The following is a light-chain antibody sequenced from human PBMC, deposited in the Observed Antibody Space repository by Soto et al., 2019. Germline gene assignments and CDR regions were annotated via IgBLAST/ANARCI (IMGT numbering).Light chain of an antibody. V-gene: IGKV3-20*01. Sequence: EIVLTQSPDTLSLSPGERATLSCRASQNVDSYLAWYQHKPGQAPRLLIYGTSSRAIGIPGRFSGSGSGTDFTLTISRVEPEDFAVYYCQQYDTSPTTFGQGARLDNK. CDR2: GTS. CDR1: QNVDSY. CDR3: QQYDTSPTT. J-gene: IGKJ5*01.